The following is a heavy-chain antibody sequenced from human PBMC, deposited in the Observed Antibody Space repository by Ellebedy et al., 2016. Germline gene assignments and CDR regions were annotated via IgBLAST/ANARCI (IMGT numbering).Heavy chain of an antibody. Sequence: ASVKVSCKASGYIFSTYYMHWVRQAPGQGLEWMGMINFSGGRATYAQDVQGRVTMTRDTSTSTVFMELSSLRSEDTAVYYCARDGAVTTVFDYWGQGTLVTVSS. CDR1: GYIFSTYY. D-gene: IGHD4-17*01. V-gene: IGHV1-46*01. CDR3: ARDGAVTTVFDY. CDR2: INFSGGRA. J-gene: IGHJ4*02.